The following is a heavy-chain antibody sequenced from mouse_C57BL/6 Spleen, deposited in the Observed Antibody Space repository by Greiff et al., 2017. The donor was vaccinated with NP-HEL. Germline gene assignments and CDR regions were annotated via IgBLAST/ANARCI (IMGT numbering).Heavy chain of an antibody. J-gene: IGHJ1*03. V-gene: IGHV1-15*01. D-gene: IGHD2-5*01. CDR3: TRGNYYSNYVDYWYFDV. CDR2: IDPETGGT. CDR1: GYTFTDYE. Sequence: QVQLQQSGAELVRPGASVTLSCKASGYTFTDYEMHWVKQTPVHGLEWIGAIDPETGGTAYNQKFKGKAILTADKSSSTAYMELRSLTSEDSAVYYCTRGNYYSNYVDYWYFDVWGTGTTVTVSS.